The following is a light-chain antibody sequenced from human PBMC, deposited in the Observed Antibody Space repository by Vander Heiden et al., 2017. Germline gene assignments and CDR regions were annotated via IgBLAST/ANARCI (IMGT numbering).Light chain of an antibody. V-gene: IGKV3-11*01. CDR3: QQRSNWPFLT. CDR2: DAS. J-gene: IGKJ4*01. Sequence: VFPPSPATLSFSPGERATLSCRASQSVSSYLAWYQQKPGQAPRLLIYDASNRATGIPARCSGSGSGTDFTLTISSLEPEDFAVYYCQQRSNWPFLTFGGGTKVEIK. CDR1: QSVSSY.